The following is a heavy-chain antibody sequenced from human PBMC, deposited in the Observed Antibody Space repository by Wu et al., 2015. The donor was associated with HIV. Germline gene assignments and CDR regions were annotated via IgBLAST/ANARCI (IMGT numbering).Heavy chain of an antibody. Sequence: QVQLVQSGAEVKKPGSSVKVSCKASGGTFSSYAISWVRQAPGQGLEWMGWMNPLSGETGFAQTFQGRITITGNTSITTAYMELSSLRSEDTAVYYCARMYCSSDDCRDAFDIWGQGTTITVSS. CDR1: GGTFSSYA. CDR3: ARMYCSSDDCRDAFDI. D-gene: IGHD2-2*01. J-gene: IGHJ3*02. CDR2: MNPLSGET. V-gene: IGHV1-8*03.